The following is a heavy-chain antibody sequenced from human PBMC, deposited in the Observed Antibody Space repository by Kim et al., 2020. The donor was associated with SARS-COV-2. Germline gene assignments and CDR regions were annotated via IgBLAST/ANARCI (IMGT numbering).Heavy chain of an antibody. D-gene: IGHD3-10*01. J-gene: IGHJ2*01. CDR2: IYHSGST. Sequence: SETLSLTCAFSGGSISSSNWWSWVRQPPGKGLEWIGEIYHSGSTNYNPSLKSRVTISVDKSKNQFSLKLSSVTAADTAVYYCATRVTMVRGVMVWRSRNWYFDLWGRGTLVTVSS. CDR3: ATRVTMVRGVMVWRSRNWYFDL. V-gene: IGHV4-4*02. CDR1: GGSISSSNW.